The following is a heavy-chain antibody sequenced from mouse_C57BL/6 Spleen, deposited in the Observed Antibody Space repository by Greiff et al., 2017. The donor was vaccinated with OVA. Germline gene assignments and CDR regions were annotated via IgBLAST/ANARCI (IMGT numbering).Heavy chain of an antibody. CDR3: ARLYYDYDGYAMDY. CDR2: ISNGGGSP. CDR1: GFTFSDYY. Sequence: EVKLVESGGGLVQPGGSLKLSCAASGFTFSDYYMSWVRQTPEQRLEWVAYISNGGGSPYYPDPVKGRFTISRDNAKKTLYLQMSRLKSEDTAMYYCARLYYDYDGYAMDYWGQGTSVTVSS. V-gene: IGHV5-12*01. D-gene: IGHD2-4*01. J-gene: IGHJ4*01.